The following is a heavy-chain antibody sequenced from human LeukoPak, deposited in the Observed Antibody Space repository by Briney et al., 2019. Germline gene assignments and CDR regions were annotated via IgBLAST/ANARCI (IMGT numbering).Heavy chain of an antibody. J-gene: IGHJ4*02. CDR2: IIPIFGTA. CDR3: ARLRFLEWLWDY. Sequence: SVKVSCKASGGAFSSYAISWVRQAPGQGLEWMGGIIPIFGTANYAQKFQGRVTITADESTSTAYMELSSLRSEDTAVYYCARLRFLEWLWDYWGQGTLVTVSS. CDR1: GGAFSSYA. V-gene: IGHV1-69*13. D-gene: IGHD3-3*01.